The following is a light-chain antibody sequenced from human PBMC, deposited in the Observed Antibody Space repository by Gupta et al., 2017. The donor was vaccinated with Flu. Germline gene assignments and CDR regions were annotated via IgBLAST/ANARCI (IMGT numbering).Light chain of an antibody. CDR3: QHDGNSPHT. CDR2: GAS. J-gene: IGKJ2*01. V-gene: IGKV3-20*01. Sequence: DMLFLSPGEGATLSCRARQSVKSTYLAWYQQKPGQPPRLLIYGASSRATGIPDRFSGSGYGTEFTLTISRREPEDFAVYYCQHDGNSPHTFGQGTKLDIK. CDR1: QSVKSTY.